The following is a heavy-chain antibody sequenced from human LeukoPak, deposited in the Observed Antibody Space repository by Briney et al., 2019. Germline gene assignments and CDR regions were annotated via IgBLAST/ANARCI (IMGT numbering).Heavy chain of an antibody. CDR2: ISAYNGNT. J-gene: IGHJ4*02. D-gene: IGHD5-12*01. V-gene: IGHV1-18*01. Sequence: GASVKVSCKASGYTFTSYGISWVRQAPGQGLEWMGWISAYNGNTNYAQKLQGRVTMTTDTSTSTAYMELRSLRSDDTAVYYCARDPGYSCYDPAFLGREEGVFDDYWGQGTLVTVSS. CDR3: ARDPGYSCYDPAFLGREEGVFDDY. CDR1: GYTFTSYG.